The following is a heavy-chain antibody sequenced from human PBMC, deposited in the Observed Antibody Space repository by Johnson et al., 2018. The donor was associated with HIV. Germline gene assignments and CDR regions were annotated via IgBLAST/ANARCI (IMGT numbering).Heavy chain of an antibody. CDR2: ISYDGTDK. J-gene: IGHJ3*02. CDR1: GFTFSNYA. Sequence: QMQLVESGGGVVQPGRSLRLSCAASGFTFSNYAMHWVRQAPGRGLEWVAVISYDGTDKYYADSVRGRFTISRDNSKNTLYLQMNSLRAEDTAVYYCARDQAIFGVVLASDAFDIWGQGTMVTVSS. D-gene: IGHD3-3*01. V-gene: IGHV3-30*04. CDR3: ARDQAIFGVVLASDAFDI.